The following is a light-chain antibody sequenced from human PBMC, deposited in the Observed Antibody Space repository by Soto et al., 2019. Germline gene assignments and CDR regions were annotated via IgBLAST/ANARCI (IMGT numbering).Light chain of an antibody. V-gene: IGLV2-14*01. CDR2: DVS. CDR1: SSNVGGYNY. J-gene: IGLJ1*01. CDR3: SSYTSSSTLCV. Sequence: QSALTQPASVSGSPGQSITISCTGTSSNVGGYNYVSWYQQHPGKAPKLMIYDVSNRPSGVSNRFSGCKSGNTASLTISGLQAEDEADYYCSSYTSSSTLCVFGTGTKVTVL.